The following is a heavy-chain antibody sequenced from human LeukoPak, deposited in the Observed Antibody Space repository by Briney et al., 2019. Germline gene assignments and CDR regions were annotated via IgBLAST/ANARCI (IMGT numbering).Heavy chain of an antibody. Sequence: PGGSLRLSCAASGFTFSSYAMHWVRQAPGKGLEWVAVISYDGSNKYYADSVKGRFTNSRDNSKNTLYLQMNSLRAEDTAVYYCATAPDLLVGSDYWGQGTLVTVSS. J-gene: IGHJ4*02. CDR1: GFTFSSYA. D-gene: IGHD3-10*01. CDR3: ATAPDLLVGSDY. CDR2: ISYDGSNK. V-gene: IGHV3-30-3*01.